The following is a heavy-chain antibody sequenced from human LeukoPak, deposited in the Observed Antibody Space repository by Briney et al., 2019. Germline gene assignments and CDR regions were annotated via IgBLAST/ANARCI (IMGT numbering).Heavy chain of an antibody. V-gene: IGHV3-30*02. CDR1: GFTFSSYG. CDR2: IRYDGSNK. J-gene: IGHJ6*03. D-gene: IGHD6-13*01. CDR3: AKDYSSSFVPWYYMGV. Sequence: PGGSLRLSCAASGFTFSSYGMHWVRQAPGKGLEWVAFIRYDGSNKYYADSVKGRFTISRDNSKNTLYLQMNSLRAEDTAVYYCAKDYSSSFVPWYYMGVWGKGTTVTVSS.